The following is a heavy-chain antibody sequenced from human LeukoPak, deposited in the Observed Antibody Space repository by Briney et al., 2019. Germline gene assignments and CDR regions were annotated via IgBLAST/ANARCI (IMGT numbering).Heavy chain of an antibody. D-gene: IGHD3-3*01. CDR2: INHSGST. Sequence: SATLSLTCAVYGGAFSGDYWCWFRQPPAKELKWIGEINHSGSTNYNPSLKSRVTISVDTSKNQFSLKLSSVTAADTAVYYCARVTTIFGVVIIRRSGAFDYWGQGTLVTVSS. J-gene: IGHJ4*02. V-gene: IGHV4-34*01. CDR1: GGAFSGDY. CDR3: ARVTTIFGVVIIRRSGAFDY.